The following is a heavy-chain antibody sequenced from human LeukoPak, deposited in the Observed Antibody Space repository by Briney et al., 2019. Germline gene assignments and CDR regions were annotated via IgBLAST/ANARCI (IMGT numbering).Heavy chain of an antibody. CDR3: AKTYYYDSSGPFDY. CDR2: INPNSGGT. V-gene: IGHV1-2*02. J-gene: IGHJ4*02. D-gene: IGHD3-22*01. CDR1: GYTFTGYH. Sequence: EASVKVSCKASGYTFTGYHIHWVRQAPGQGLEWMGWINPNSGGTNYAQKFQGRVTMTRDTSISTAYMELSRLRSDDTAVYYCAKTYYYDSSGPFDYWGQGTLVTVSS.